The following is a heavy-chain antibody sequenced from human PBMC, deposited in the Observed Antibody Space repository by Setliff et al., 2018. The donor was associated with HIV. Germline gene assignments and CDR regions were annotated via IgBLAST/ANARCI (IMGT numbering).Heavy chain of an antibody. J-gene: IGHJ5*02. Sequence: SETLSLTCTVSGGSISSYYWSWIRQPPGKGPEWIGYIYTSGSTNYNPSLKSRVTISVDTSKNQFSLKLSSVTAADTAVYYCARRWGIRGYSSWGQGTLVTVSS. D-gene: IGHD5-18*01. CDR2: IYTSGST. CDR1: GGSISSYY. V-gene: IGHV4-4*09. CDR3: ARRWGIRGYSS.